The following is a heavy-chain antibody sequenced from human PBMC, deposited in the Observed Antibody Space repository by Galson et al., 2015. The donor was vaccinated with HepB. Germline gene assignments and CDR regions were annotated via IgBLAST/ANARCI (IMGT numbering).Heavy chain of an antibody. D-gene: IGHD5-12*01. V-gene: IGHV1-69*02. J-gene: IGHJ6*02. CDR2: IIPILGIA. CDR3: ARAGVATRPAYYYYVMDV. CDR1: GGTFSSYT. Sequence: SVKVSCKASGGTFSSYTISWVRQAPGQGLEWMGRIIPILGIANYAQKFQGGVTITADKSTSTAYMELSSLRSEDTAVYYCARAGVATRPAYYYYVMDVSGQGTTVTASS.